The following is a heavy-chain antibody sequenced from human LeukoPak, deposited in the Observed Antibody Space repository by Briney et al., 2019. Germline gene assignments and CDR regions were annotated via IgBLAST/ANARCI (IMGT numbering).Heavy chain of an antibody. V-gene: IGHV1-2*06. CDR2: INPISGGT. J-gene: IGHJ6*02. CDR1: GYTFTAYY. D-gene: IGHD6-19*01. CDR3: VRDVTAGNYCFYSGMHV. Sequence: ASVKVSCKASGYTFTAYYLHCVRQAPGQGLEWMGRINPISGGTNYAQKFQGRATMTRDTSITTAYMELSGLTSDDTAVYYCVRDVTAGNYCFYSGMHVWGQGTTVTVSS.